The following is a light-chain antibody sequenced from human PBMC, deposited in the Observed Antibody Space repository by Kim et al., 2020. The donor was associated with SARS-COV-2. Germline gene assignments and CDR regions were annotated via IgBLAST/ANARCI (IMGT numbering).Light chain of an antibody. CDR3: QEYESWPLA. V-gene: IGKV3-15*01. CDR1: QNIRSN. J-gene: IGKJ4*01. CDR2: GAS. Sequence: EMVMTQSPATLSVSQGERATLSCRASQNIRSNLAWYQQKPGQAPRLLIYGASTRATAFPARFSGSGSGTEFTLTISSLQSEDCAVYYCQEYESWPLAFGGGTKVDIK.